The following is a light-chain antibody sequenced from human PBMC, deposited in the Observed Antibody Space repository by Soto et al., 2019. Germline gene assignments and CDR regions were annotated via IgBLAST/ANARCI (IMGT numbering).Light chain of an antibody. CDR3: QQRSNVIT. J-gene: IGKJ5*01. CDR2: DAS. Sequence: EIVLSQSPAPPSLSPGQRATLSCRASQSVSSYLAWYQHKPGQAPRLLIYDASNRAAGIPARFSGSGSGTDFTLTISSLEPEDFAVYYCQQRSNVITFGQGTRLEIK. V-gene: IGKV3-11*01. CDR1: QSVSSY.